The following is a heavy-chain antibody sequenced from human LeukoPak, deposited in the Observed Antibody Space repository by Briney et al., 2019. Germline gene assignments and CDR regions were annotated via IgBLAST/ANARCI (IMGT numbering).Heavy chain of an antibody. D-gene: IGHD3-10*01. J-gene: IGHJ4*02. CDR2: IYHSGST. CDR3: ARVSPFGEPEY. Sequence: SETLSLTCTVSGGSISSGDYYWSWVRQPPGKGLEWIGEIYHSGSTNYNPSLKSRVTISVDKSKNQFSLKLSSVTAADTAVYYCARVSPFGEPEYWGQGTLVTVSS. V-gene: IGHV4-4*02. CDR1: GGSISSGDY.